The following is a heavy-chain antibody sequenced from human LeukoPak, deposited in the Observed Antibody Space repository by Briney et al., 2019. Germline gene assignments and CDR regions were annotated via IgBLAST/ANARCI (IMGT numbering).Heavy chain of an antibody. Sequence: KPSETLSLTCAVYGGSFSGYYWSWIRQPPGKGLEWIGSIYYSGSTYYNPSLKSRVTISVDTSKNQFSLKLSSVTAADTAVYYCARQQTRSMVTTPFDYWGQGTLVTVSS. CDR2: IYYSGST. CDR3: ARQQTRSMVTTPFDY. J-gene: IGHJ4*02. CDR1: GGSFSGYY. D-gene: IGHD4-17*01. V-gene: IGHV4-34*01.